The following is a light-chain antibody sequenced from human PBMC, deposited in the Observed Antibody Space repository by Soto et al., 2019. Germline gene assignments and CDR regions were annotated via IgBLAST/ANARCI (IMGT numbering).Light chain of an antibody. CDR2: DSS. CDR1: QSVGSW. CDR3: QQYSSYSWT. V-gene: IGKV1-5*01. Sequence: DIQMSQSPSTLSASVGDRVTITCRASQSVGSWVAWYQQKPGKTPNLLIYDSSFLEGGVPSRFSGSGSGTEFTLTISGLQTDDFATYYCQQYSSYSWTFGQGTKVEIK. J-gene: IGKJ1*01.